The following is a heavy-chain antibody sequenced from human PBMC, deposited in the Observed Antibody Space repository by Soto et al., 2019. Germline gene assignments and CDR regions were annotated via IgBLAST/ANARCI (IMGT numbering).Heavy chain of an antibody. Sequence: AGSLRLSXAASGVTVNSNCMNWVRDTQGQGLEWVGSVCSCETAYYADSVSDRFPMSSDNSKNTLSFQLSGLRLEDTAVYYCTRDGRGLGRLSLFEYWGQGVLVTVS. J-gene: IGHJ4*02. D-gene: IGHD2-21*02. V-gene: IGHV3-53*01. CDR2: VCSCETA. CDR3: TRDGRGLGRLSLFEY. CDR1: GVTVNSNC.